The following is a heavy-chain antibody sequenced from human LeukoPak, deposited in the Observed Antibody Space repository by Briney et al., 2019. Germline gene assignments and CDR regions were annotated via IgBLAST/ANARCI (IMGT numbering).Heavy chain of an antibody. CDR2: ISAYNGNT. V-gene: IGHV1-18*01. Sequence: ASVKVSCKASGYTFTSYGISWVRQAPGQGLEWMGWISAYNGNTNYAQKLQGRVTMTTDTSTSTAYMELSSLRSEDTAVYYCATVPYYDSTGYWGQGTLVTVSS. CDR1: GYTFTSYG. CDR3: ATVPYYDSTGY. J-gene: IGHJ4*02. D-gene: IGHD3-22*01.